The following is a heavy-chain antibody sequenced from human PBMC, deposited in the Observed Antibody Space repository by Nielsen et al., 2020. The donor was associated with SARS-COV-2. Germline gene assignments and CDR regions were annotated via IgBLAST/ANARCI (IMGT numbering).Heavy chain of an antibody. Sequence: GESLKISCAASEFTFTTYWMSWVRQAPGKGLEWVANIKQDGTEKYYVDSVKGRFTISRDNAKNSMYLQMNSLRVEDTAVYYCARVGGSSWYFDNWGQGTLVTVSS. CDR3: ARVGGSSWYFDN. J-gene: IGHJ4*02. V-gene: IGHV3-7*03. CDR1: EFTFTTYW. CDR2: IKQDGTEK. D-gene: IGHD6-13*01.